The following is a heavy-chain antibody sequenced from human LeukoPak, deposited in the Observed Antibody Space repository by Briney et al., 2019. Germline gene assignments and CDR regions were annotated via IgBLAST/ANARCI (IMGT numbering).Heavy chain of an antibody. CDR2: IYYSGST. CDR3: ARARYSSSWACDY. J-gene: IGHJ4*02. V-gene: IGHV4-59*01. Sequence: SETLPLTCTVSGGSISSYYWSWIRQPPGKGLEWIGYIYYSGSTNYNPSLKSRVTISVDTSKNQFSLKLSSVTAADTAVYYCARARYSSSWACDYWGQGTLVTVSS. D-gene: IGHD6-13*01. CDR1: GGSISSYY.